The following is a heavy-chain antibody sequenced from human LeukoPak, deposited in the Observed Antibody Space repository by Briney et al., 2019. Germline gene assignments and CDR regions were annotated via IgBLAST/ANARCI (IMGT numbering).Heavy chain of an antibody. Sequence: PGASVTVSCKASGYTFSSYGINWVRLARGRGPEYLASNNPQKTNTNYAQKFQGRVTVTADTSTNTAYMEVRSLRSDDTAIYYCARRKYGADYNGMDVWGQGTTVTVSS. CDR1: GYTFSSYG. D-gene: IGHD4/OR15-4a*01. CDR3: ARRKYGADYNGMDV. J-gene: IGHJ6*02. V-gene: IGHV1-18*01. CDR2: NNPQKTNT.